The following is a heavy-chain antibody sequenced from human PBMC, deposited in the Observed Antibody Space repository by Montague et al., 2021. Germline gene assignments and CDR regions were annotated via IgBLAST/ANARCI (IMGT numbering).Heavy chain of an antibody. J-gene: IGHJ6*02. CDR2: ISFDGSNK. D-gene: IGHD2-2*01. CDR1: GFTFSTYA. CDR3: AGGYCSSINCYDGGEGYYYYGFDV. Sequence: SLRLSCAASGFTFSTYAMHWVRQAPGKGLEWVAVISFDGSNKYSADSVKGRFTISRDNSKNTLYLQMNSLRAEDTAVYYCAGGYCSSINCYDGGEGYYYYGFDVWGQGTTVTVSS. V-gene: IGHV3-30*04.